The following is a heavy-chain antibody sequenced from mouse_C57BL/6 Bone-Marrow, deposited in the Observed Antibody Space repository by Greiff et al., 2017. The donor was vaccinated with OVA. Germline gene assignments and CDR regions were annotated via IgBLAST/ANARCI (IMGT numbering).Heavy chain of an antibody. CDR3: ARWYGYSYFDV. D-gene: IGHD2-2*01. Sequence: EVQLQQSGPELVKPGASVKISCKASGYTFTDYYMNWVKQSHGKSLEWIGDINPNNGGTSYNQKLKGKAPLTVDKSSSTAYMELRSLTSDDSAVDYCARWYGYSYFDVWGTGTTVTVSS. J-gene: IGHJ1*03. V-gene: IGHV1-26*01. CDR2: INPNNGGT. CDR1: GYTFTDYY.